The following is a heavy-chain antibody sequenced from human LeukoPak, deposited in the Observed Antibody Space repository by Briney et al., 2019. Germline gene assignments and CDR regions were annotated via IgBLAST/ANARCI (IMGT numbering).Heavy chain of an antibody. J-gene: IGHJ4*02. CDR1: GFTFSSYC. D-gene: IGHD6-13*01. CDR3: ARDGTAVGINYDY. V-gene: IGHV3-21*04. CDR2: ISTSSSYI. Sequence: GGSLRLSCAASGFTFSSYCMNWVRQAPGKGLEWVSFISTSSSYIHYADSVKGRFTISRDNAKNSLYLQMNSLRAEDTAVYYCARDGTAVGINYDYWGQGTLVTVSS.